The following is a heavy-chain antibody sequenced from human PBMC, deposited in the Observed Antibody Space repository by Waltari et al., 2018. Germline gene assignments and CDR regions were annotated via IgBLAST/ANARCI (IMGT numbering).Heavy chain of an antibody. CDR1: GIFFSSSA. J-gene: IGHJ5*02. Sequence: QNHLVQSGPEVRKPGTSVKVSCKTSGIFFSSSAIHWVRQGRGQRPEWKGGKVGGGGKRKKAQKVQERVPVTRDVSTSTVYMQLSSLRTEDTATYYCAADYQPYCSDTSCNIWVPNWFDPWGQGTPVTVSS. CDR3: AADYQPYCSDTSCNIWVPNWFDP. V-gene: IGHV1-58*02. CDR2: KVGGGGKR. D-gene: IGHD2-2*02.